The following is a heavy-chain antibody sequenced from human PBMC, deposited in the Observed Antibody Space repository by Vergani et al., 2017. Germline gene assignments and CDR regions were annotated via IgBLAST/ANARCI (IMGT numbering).Heavy chain of an antibody. J-gene: IGHJ4*02. CDR2: INHSGST. V-gene: IGHV4-34*01. Sequence: VQLQQWGAGLLKPSETLSLTCAVYGGSFSGYYWSWIRKPPGKGLEWIGEINHSGSTNYNPSLKSRVTISVDTSKNQFSLKLSSVTAADTAVYYCARGRQRIGYGSGAVHYWGQGTLVTVSS. D-gene: IGHD3-10*01. CDR1: GGSFSGYY. CDR3: ARGRQRIGYGSGAVHY.